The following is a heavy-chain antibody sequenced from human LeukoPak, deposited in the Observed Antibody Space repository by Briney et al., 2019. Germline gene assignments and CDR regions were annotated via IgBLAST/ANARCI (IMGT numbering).Heavy chain of an antibody. CDR3: ARVTTWGSVLDY. J-gene: IGHJ4*02. V-gene: IGHV4-59*01. CDR1: GGSISSYY. CDR2: IYYSGST. D-gene: IGHD7-27*01. Sequence: SETLSLTCTVSGGSISSYYWSWIRQPPGKGLEWIGYIYYSGSTNYNPSLKSRVTISVDTSKNQFSLKLSSVTAADTAVYYCARVTTWGSVLDYWGQGTLVTVSS.